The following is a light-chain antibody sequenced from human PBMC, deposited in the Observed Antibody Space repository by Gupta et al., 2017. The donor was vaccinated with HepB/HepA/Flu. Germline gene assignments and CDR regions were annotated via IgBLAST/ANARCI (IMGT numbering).Light chain of an antibody. CDR2: DAS. Sequence: ETVFTQSAATLSLFLGGRATLSCRASQSISNYLAWYQQKPGQAPRLLIFDASMRATGIPARFSGSGSGTDFSLAISSLEPEDFAVYYCQQRGNWPWTFGQGTKVEIK. CDR3: QQRGNWPWT. V-gene: IGKV3-11*01. CDR1: QSISNY. J-gene: IGKJ1*01.